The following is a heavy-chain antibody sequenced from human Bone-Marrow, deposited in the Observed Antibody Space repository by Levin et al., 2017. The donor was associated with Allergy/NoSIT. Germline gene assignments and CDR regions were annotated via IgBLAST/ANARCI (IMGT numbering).Heavy chain of an antibody. J-gene: IGHJ3*02. Sequence: ETLSLTCAASGFTFSNYWMGWVRQAPGKGLEWVANIDRDETDIYYADPVKGRFTISRDNAKNSLYQQMNSLRAEDTAVYYCARHGFYVFDIWGQGTMVTVSA. CDR1: GFTFSNYW. CDR2: IDRDETDI. CDR3: ARHGFYVFDI. V-gene: IGHV3-7*01.